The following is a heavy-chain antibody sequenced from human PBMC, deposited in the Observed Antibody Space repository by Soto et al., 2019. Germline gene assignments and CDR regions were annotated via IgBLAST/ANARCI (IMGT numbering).Heavy chain of an antibody. D-gene: IGHD2-21*01. Sequence: SETLSLTCTVSGGSISSGDYYWSWIRQPPGKGPEWIGHISSSGTTYYVPSLKSRVTITADTSKNQFSLSLSSVTAADTAVYFCARASRLQQIAHWGQGSLVTAPQ. CDR2: ISSSGTT. J-gene: IGHJ4*02. V-gene: IGHV4-30-4*01. CDR1: GGSISSGDYY. CDR3: ARASRLQQIAH.